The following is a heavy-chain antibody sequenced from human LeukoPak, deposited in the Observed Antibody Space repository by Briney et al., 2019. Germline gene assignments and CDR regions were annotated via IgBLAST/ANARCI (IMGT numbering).Heavy chain of an antibody. CDR2: MNPNSGNT. J-gene: IGHJ4*02. V-gene: IGHV1-8*02. Sequence: ASVKVSCKASGYTFTGYYMHWVRQATGQGLEWMGSMNPNSGNTGYAQKFQGRITMTRSTSISTAYMELSSLISEDTAVYYCARGDYWGQGTLVTVSS. CDR1: GYTFTGYY. CDR3: ARGDY.